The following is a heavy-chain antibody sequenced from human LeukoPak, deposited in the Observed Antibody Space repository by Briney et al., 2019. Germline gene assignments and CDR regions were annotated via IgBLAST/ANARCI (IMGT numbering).Heavy chain of an antibody. CDR3: ARDWDARYFDL. J-gene: IGHJ2*01. CDR2: IYTSGST. Sequence: SETLSLTCTVSGGSISSGSYYWSWIRQPAGKGLEWIGRIYTSGSTKYNPSLKSRVTISVDTSKNQFSLKLSSVTAADTAVYYCARDWDARYFDLWGRGTLVTVSS. V-gene: IGHV4-61*02. D-gene: IGHD1-26*01. CDR1: GGSISSGSYY.